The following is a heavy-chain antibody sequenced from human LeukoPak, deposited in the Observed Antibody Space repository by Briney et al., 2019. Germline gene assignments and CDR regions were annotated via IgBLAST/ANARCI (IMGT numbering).Heavy chain of an antibody. V-gene: IGHV1-69*04. J-gene: IGHJ4*02. CDR3: ARDGVGSYSGSYIDY. Sequence: EWMXRIIPILGIANYAQKFQGRVTITADKSTNTAYMEVSSLRSEDTAVYYCARDGVGSYSGSYIDYWGQGTLVTVSS. CDR2: IIPILGIA. D-gene: IGHD1-26*01.